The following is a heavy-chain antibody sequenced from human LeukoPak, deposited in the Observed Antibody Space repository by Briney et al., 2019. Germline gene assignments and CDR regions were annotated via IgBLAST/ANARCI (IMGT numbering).Heavy chain of an antibody. CDR2: IRGNGGNT. CDR3: AKEERITVARGGKIDY. CDR1: GFTFSSYA. J-gene: IGHJ4*02. V-gene: IGHV3-23*01. Sequence: GGSLRLSCAASGFTFSSYAMSWVRQAPGKGLEWVSVIRGNGGNTYNADSVKGRFSISRDNSKNTLYLQMNSLRAEDTAVYYCAKEERITVARGGKIDYWGQGTLVTVSS. D-gene: IGHD3-10*01.